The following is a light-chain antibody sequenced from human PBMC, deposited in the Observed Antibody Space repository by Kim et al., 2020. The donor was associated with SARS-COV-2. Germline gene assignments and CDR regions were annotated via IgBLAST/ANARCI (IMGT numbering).Light chain of an antibody. J-gene: IGKJ5*01. Sequence: SPGERATPPCRASQSVSSNLAWYQQKPGQAPRLLIYGASTRATGIPARFSGSGSGTEFTVTISSLQSEDFAVYYCQQYNNWPPITFGQGTRLEIK. CDR2: GAS. CDR1: QSVSSN. CDR3: QQYNNWPPIT. V-gene: IGKV3-15*01.